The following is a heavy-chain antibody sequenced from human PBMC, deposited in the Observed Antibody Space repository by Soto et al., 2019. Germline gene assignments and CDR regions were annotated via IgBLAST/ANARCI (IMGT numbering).Heavy chain of an antibody. Sequence: EVQLLESGGGLVQPGGSLRLSCAASGFTFSSYWMHWVRQAPGKGLVWVSRINSDGSSTVYADSVKGRFTISRDNAKNTLYLQMNSLRAEDTAVYYCARVYCSGGSCYSVDYWGQGTLVTVSS. D-gene: IGHD2-15*01. CDR2: INSDGSST. J-gene: IGHJ4*02. V-gene: IGHV3-74*02. CDR3: ARVYCSGGSCYSVDY. CDR1: GFTFSSYW.